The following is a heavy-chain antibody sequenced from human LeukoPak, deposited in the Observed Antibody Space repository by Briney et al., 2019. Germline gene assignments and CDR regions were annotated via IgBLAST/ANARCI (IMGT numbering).Heavy chain of an antibody. J-gene: IGHJ4*02. CDR2: IYSGGST. D-gene: IGHD3-3*01. CDR3: ASYDFWSGYYPFDY. V-gene: IGHV3-66*02. CDR1: GFTVSSNY. Sequence: GGSLRLSCAASGFTVSSNYMSWVRQAPGKGLEWVSVIYSGGSTYYADSVKGRFTISRDNSKNTLYLQMNGLRAEDTAVYYCASYDFWSGYYPFDYWGQGTLVTVSS.